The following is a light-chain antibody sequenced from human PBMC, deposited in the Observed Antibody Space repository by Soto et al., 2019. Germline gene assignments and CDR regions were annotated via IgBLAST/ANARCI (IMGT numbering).Light chain of an antibody. CDR1: QSMSGW. Sequence: DIQMTQSPSTLSASVGDTVPITCRASQSMSGWLAWHHQKPGKAPKLLIYDVSALKRGVTPRFSGSGSGTEFPLTIRSLQPDDFATYYCQQYDSFWVTFGKGTKEEI. J-gene: IGKJ1*01. CDR3: QQYDSFWVT. V-gene: IGKV1-5*01. CDR2: DVS.